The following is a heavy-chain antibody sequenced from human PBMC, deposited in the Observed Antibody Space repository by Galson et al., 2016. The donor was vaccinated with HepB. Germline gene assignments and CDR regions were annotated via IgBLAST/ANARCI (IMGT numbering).Heavy chain of an antibody. CDR2: ISRSSRHI. CDR3: ARDREGTSWFSGDYDHYGMDV. Sequence: SLRLSCAASGFTFSSYNMNWVRQAPGKGLEWVSSISRSSRHIYYADSVKGRFTISRDNAKNSLYLQMNSLRVEDTAVYFGARDREGTSWFSGDYDHYGMDVWGQGTTVTVSS. CDR1: GFTFSSYN. D-gene: IGHD6-13*01. V-gene: IGHV3-21*01. J-gene: IGHJ6*02.